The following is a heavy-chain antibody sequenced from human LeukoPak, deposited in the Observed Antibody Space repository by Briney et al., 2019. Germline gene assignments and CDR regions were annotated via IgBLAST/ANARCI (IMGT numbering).Heavy chain of an antibody. J-gene: IGHJ5*02. CDR1: GYTFTSYY. V-gene: IGHV1-46*01. Sequence: GASVKVSCKASGYTFTSYYMHWVRQAPGQGLEWMGIINPSGGSTSYAQKFQGRVTMNRDTSTSTVYMELSSLRSEDTAVYYCARDRRDCSGGSCYGGSWFDPWGQGTLVTVSS. CDR2: INPSGGST. CDR3: ARDRRDCSGGSCYGGSWFDP. D-gene: IGHD2-15*01.